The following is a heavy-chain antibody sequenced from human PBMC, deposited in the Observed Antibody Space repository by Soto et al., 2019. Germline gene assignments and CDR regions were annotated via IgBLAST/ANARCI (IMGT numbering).Heavy chain of an antibody. V-gene: IGHV1-2*04. CDR3: ARDSPLGYCSAGSCYSLAFDY. D-gene: IGHD2-15*01. CDR2: INPNSGGT. J-gene: IGHJ4*02. CDR1: GGTFSSYA. Sequence: ASVKVSCKASGGTFSSYAISWVRQAPGQGLEWMGWINPNSGGTNYAQKFQGWVTMTRDTSISTAYMELSRLRSDDTAVYYCARDSPLGYCSAGSCYSLAFDYWGQRTLVTVSS.